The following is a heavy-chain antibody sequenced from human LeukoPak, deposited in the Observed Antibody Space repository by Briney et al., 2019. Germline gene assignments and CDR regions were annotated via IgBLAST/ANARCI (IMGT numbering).Heavy chain of an antibody. CDR3: ARDSKVTGTSFDS. D-gene: IGHD2-21*02. CDR2: MNVDSGGT. J-gene: IGHJ4*02. V-gene: IGHV1-2*02. Sequence: ASVKVSCKASGHIFSDYYMHGVRQAPGQGLEWMGWMNVDSGGTKYAQKFQGRVTMTRDTSVSTAFMDLTRLTSDDTAVYYCARDSKVTGTSFDSWGQGTLVTVSS. CDR1: GHIFSDYY.